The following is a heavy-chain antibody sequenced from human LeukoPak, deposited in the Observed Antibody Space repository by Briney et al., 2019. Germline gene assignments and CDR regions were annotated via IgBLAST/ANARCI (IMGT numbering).Heavy chain of an antibody. CDR1: GYTFTDYY. Sequence: GASVKVSCKASGYTFTDYYMHWVRQAPGQGLEWMGWISPNSGDTNYAQKFRGRVTMTKDTTVSTAYMELSSLRSDDTAVYYCARDRIVIVGASNYWGQGTLVTVSS. V-gene: IGHV1-2*02. CDR3: ARDRIVIVGASNY. D-gene: IGHD1-26*01. J-gene: IGHJ4*02. CDR2: ISPNSGDT.